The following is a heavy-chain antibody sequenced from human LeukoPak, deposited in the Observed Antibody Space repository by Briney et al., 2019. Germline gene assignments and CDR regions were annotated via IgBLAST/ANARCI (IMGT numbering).Heavy chain of an antibody. Sequence: GESLKISFKGSGYSFTIYWIGWARQMPGKGLEWMGIFYPVDSYTRYSPSLQGQVTISADKYIRAAYLQWSSLKASDTAMYYCARLRPQDAFDIWGQGTMVTVSS. CDR1: GYSFTIYW. CDR2: FYPVDSYT. J-gene: IGHJ3*02. V-gene: IGHV5-51*01. CDR3: ARLRPQDAFDI.